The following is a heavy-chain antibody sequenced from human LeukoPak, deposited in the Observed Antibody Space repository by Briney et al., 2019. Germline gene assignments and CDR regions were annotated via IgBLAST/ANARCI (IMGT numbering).Heavy chain of an antibody. V-gene: IGHV4-34*01. CDR3: ARDCIVVVPAAIRYYYYYMDV. CDR2: VSHGGTS. Sequence: PSETLSLTCAVSGGPFRGFFWSWIRQAPGKGLEWIAEVSHGGTSNYNPSLKSRITISVDTSKNQFSLKLSSVTAADTAVYYCARDCIVVVPAAIRYYYYYMDVWGKGTTVTVSS. CDR1: GGPFRGFF. J-gene: IGHJ6*03. D-gene: IGHD2-2*02.